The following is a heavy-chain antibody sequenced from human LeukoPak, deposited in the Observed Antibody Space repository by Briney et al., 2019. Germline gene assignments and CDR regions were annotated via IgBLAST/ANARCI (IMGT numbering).Heavy chain of an antibody. V-gene: IGHV3-23*01. CDR3: AKDLRVYYDSSGYYYPEPFDY. CDR1: GFTFSSYA. J-gene: IGHJ4*02. CDR2: ISGSGGST. Sequence: GGSLRLSCAASGFTFSSYAMSWVRQAPGKGLEWVSAISGSGGSTYYADSVKGRFTISRDNSKNTLYLQMNSLRAEDTAVYYCAKDLRVYYDSSGYYYPEPFDYWGREPWSPSPQ. D-gene: IGHD3-22*01.